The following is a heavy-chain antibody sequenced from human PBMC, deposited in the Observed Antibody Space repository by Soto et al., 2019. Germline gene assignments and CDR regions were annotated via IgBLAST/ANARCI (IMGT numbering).Heavy chain of an antibody. D-gene: IGHD3-16*02. J-gene: IGHJ3*01. V-gene: IGHV2-5*02. Sequence: QITLKESGPTLVRPTQTLTLTCTLSEFSLSAGGVGVGWIRQPPGKALEWLAIIYWDDDRRYSPSLRSRLAITKDTSKNQVVLTMANMDPVDTGTYFCSHIMISYGGVIRKDAFDFWGQGTMVTVSS. CDR1: EFSLSAGGVG. CDR3: SHIMISYGGVIRKDAFDF. CDR2: IYWDDDR.